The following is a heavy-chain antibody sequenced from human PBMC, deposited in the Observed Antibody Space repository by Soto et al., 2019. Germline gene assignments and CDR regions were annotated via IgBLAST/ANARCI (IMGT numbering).Heavy chain of an antibody. Sequence: GGSLRLSCAASGFTFSGSAMHWVRQASGKGLEWVGRIRSKANSYATAYAASVKGRFTISRDDSKNTAYLQMNSLKTEDTAVYYCTRHVEYCSGGSCYGYYYMDVWGKGTTVTVS. D-gene: IGHD2-15*01. CDR3: TRHVEYCSGGSCYGYYYMDV. CDR2: IRSKANSYAT. CDR1: GFTFSGSA. J-gene: IGHJ6*03. V-gene: IGHV3-73*01.